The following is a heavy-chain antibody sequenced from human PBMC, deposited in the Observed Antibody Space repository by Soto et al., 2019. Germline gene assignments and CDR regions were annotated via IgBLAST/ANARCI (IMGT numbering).Heavy chain of an antibody. CDR3: AKVTSARVFYFGLDV. CDR1: GFTFTSYA. CDR2: ISGSAGRT. D-gene: IGHD2-2*01. J-gene: IGHJ6*02. V-gene: IGHV3-23*01. Sequence: LRLSCAASGFTFTSYAMSWVRQAPGKGLEWVSIISGSAGRTYYADSVKGRFTISRDNSKNTLYLHMNSLRAEDTAIYYCAKVTSARVFYFGLDVWGQGTTVTVSS.